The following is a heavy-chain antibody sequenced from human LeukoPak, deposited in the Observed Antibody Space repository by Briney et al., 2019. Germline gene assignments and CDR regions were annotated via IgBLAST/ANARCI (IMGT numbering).Heavy chain of an antibody. CDR2: IYPGDSDT. CDR1: GYSFKSFW. V-gene: IGHV5-51*01. D-gene: IGHD2-8*01. CDR3: ARRGVPYGMDV. Sequence: GESLKISCKGSGYSFKSFWIGWVRQRPGKGPEWMGIIYPGDSDTRYSPSFQGQATISADKSISTAYLQWSSLKASDTAIYYCARRGVPYGMDVWGQGTTVTVSS. J-gene: IGHJ6*02.